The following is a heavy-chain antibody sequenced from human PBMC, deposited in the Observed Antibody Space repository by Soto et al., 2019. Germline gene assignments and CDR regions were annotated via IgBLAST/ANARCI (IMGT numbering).Heavy chain of an antibody. J-gene: IGHJ4*02. CDR2: IIPIFGTA. D-gene: IGHD3-22*01. Sequence: QVQLVQSGAEVKKPGSSVKVSCKASGGTFSSYAISWVRQAPGQGLEWMGGIIPIFGTANYAQKVQGRVTITADESTSTAYMELSSLRSEDTAVYYCARDRYYYDSSGYYSWGTFDYWGQGTLVTVSS. CDR1: GGTFSSYA. CDR3: ARDRYYYDSSGYYSWGTFDY. V-gene: IGHV1-69*01.